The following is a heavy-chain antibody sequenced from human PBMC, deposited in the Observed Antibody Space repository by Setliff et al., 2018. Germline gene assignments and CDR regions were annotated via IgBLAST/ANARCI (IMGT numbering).Heavy chain of an antibody. V-gene: IGHV1-18*01. Sequence: ASVKVSCKASGYTFTSYGISWVRQAPGQGLEWMGWISAYNGNTNYAQKFQGRVTMTRDTSISTAYMELSRLRSDDTAVYYCAREEVGRYSSGWYISSDNWFDPWGQGTLVTVS. CDR1: GYTFTSYG. CDR3: AREEVGRYSSGWYISSDNWFDP. D-gene: IGHD6-19*01. J-gene: IGHJ5*02. CDR2: ISAYNGNT.